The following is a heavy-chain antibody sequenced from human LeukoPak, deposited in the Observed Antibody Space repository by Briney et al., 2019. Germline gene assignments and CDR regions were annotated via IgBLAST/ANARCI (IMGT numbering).Heavy chain of an antibody. D-gene: IGHD3-3*01. V-gene: IGHV4-39*01. CDR3: ARGDTIFGVVGYFQH. J-gene: IGHJ1*01. Sequence: KPGGSLRLSCAASGFSFSNYWMGWIRQPPGKGLEWIGSIYYSGSTYYNPSLKSRVTISVDTSKNQFSLKLSSVTAADTAVYYCARGDTIFGVVGYFQHWGQGTLVTVSS. CDR1: GFSFSNYW. CDR2: IYYSGST.